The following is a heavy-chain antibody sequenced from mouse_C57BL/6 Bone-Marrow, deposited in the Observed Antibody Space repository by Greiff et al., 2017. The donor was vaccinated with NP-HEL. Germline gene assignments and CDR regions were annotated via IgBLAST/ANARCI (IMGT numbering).Heavy chain of an antibody. CDR3: TRPLYAMDY. CDR2: IDPETGGT. Sequence: QVHVKQSGAELVRPGASVTLSCKASGYTFTDYEMHWVKQTPVHGLEWIGAIDPETGGTAYNQKFKGKAILTADKSSSTAYMELRSLTSEDSAVYYCTRPLYAMDYWGQGTSVTVSS. V-gene: IGHV1-15*01. J-gene: IGHJ4*01. CDR1: GYTFTDYE.